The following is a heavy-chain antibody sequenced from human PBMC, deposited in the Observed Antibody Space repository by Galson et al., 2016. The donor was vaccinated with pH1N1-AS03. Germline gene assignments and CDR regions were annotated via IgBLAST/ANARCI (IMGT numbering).Heavy chain of an antibody. Sequence: SLRLSCAASGFTFDDYAMHWVRQAPGKGLEWVSLISWDGGSTYYADSVKGRFTISRDNSKNSLYLQMNSLRAEDTAFYYCVKSGTYSSSRGWFDSWGQGTLVTVSS. V-gene: IGHV3-43D*03. D-gene: IGHD6-13*01. CDR3: VKSGTYSSSRGWFDS. J-gene: IGHJ5*01. CDR1: GFTFDDYA. CDR2: ISWDGGST.